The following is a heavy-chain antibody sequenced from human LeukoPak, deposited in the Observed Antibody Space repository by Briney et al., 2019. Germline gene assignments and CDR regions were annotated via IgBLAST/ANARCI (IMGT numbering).Heavy chain of an antibody. J-gene: IGHJ6*03. Sequence: SETLSLTCSISGGSISNKYWTWIRQPPGKGLEWIGYIYYTGSTNYNPSLKSRVTISLDTSKRQFSLKLTSVTAADTAVYYCARATHSSSTFYYYYYYMDVWGKGTTVTVSS. CDR1: GGSISNKY. D-gene: IGHD5-18*01. V-gene: IGHV4-59*08. CDR3: ARATHSSSTFYYYYYYMDV. CDR2: IYYTGST.